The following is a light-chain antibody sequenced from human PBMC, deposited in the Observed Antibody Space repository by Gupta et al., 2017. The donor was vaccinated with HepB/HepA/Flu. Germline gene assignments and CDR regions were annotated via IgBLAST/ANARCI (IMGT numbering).Light chain of an antibody. CDR3: QQYSDWPPVT. CDR1: QSISRN. V-gene: IGKV3D-15*01. CDR2: GAA. J-gene: IGKJ5*01. Sequence: EIVMTQSPATLSVSPGERATLSCRASQSISRNLAWYQQTPGQPPRLLIYGAATRATGVAPRISGSGSGTEVTLTISSRQSEDFAGYYCQQYSDWPPVTFGQGTRLEIK.